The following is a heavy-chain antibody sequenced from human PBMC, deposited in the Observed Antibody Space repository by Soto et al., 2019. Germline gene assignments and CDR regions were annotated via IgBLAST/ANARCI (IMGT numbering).Heavy chain of an antibody. CDR3: ARDRPGTIPFDY. Sequence: SQTLSLTCAISGDSVSSNSAAWHWIRQSPSRGLEWLGRTYYRSRWYNDYAVSVKSRITINPDTSNNQFSLLLNSVTPEDTAVYYCARDRPGTIPFDYWGPGTLVTVSS. CDR2: TYYRSRWYN. CDR1: GDSVSSNSAA. D-gene: IGHD3-10*01. J-gene: IGHJ4*02. V-gene: IGHV6-1*01.